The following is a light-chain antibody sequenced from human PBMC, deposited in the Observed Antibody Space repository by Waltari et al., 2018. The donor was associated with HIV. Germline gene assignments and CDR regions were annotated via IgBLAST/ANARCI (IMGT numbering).Light chain of an antibody. CDR1: SSNIGAGFD. Sequence: QFVLTQPPPVSGAPGQRVTLSCPGTSSNIGAGFDVHWYQQLPGTAPKLLVYGNNNPPPGVPDRFSGSKSGTSASLAITGLQPEDEADYYCQSYGTSLGGSGVVFGGGTKLTVL. CDR2: GNN. V-gene: IGLV1-40*01. CDR3: QSYGTSLGGSGVV. J-gene: IGLJ2*01.